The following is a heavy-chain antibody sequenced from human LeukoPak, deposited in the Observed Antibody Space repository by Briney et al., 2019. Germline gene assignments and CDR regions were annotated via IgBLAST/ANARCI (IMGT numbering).Heavy chain of an antibody. D-gene: IGHD3-9*01. Sequence: SETLSLTCAVYGGSFSGYYWSWIRQPPGKGLEWIGGINHSGSTNYNPSLKSRVTISVDTSKNQFSLKLSSVTAADTAVYYCARRYFDWFDYWGQGTLVTVSS. CDR2: INHSGST. J-gene: IGHJ4*02. CDR1: GGSFSGYY. V-gene: IGHV4-34*01. CDR3: ARRYFDWFDY.